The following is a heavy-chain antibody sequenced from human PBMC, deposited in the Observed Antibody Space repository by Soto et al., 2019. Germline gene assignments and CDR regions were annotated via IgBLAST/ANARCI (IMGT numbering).Heavy chain of an antibody. D-gene: IGHD6-19*01. CDR1: GYTFTSYG. CDR2: ISAYNGNT. Sequence: ASVKVSCKASGYTFTSYGISWVRQAPGQGLEWMGWISAYNGNTNYAQKLQGRVTMTTDTSTSTAYMELRSLRAEDTAVYYCANPVAGYYCYYGMDVWGQGTTVTVSS. J-gene: IGHJ6*02. CDR3: ANPVAGYYCYYGMDV. V-gene: IGHV1-18*04.